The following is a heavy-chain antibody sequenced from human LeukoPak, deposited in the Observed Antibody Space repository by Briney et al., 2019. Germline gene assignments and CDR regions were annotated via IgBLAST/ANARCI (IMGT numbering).Heavy chain of an antibody. CDR2: ISTSSSSI. CDR1: GFIFSTFN. V-gene: IGHV3-48*01. D-gene: IGHD4-23*01. J-gene: IGHJ4*02. CDR3: AKFCSGGNCFES. Sequence: HPGGSLRLSCAASGFIFSTFNMNWVRQAPGKGLEWVSYISTSSSSIYYADSVKGRFTISRDNSKNTLYLQMNSLRAEDTAVYYCAKFCSGGNCFESWGQGTLVTVSS.